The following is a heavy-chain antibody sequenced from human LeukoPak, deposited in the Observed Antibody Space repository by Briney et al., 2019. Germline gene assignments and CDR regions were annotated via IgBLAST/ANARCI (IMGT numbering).Heavy chain of an antibody. Sequence: GASVKVSCKASGYTFTGYYMHWVRQAPGQGLEWMGWINPNSGGTNYAQKFQGRVTMTRDTSISTAYMELSRLRSDDTAVYYCARDVRERWLQSCFDYWGQGTLVTVSS. CDR3: ARDVRERWLQSCFDY. V-gene: IGHV1-2*02. D-gene: IGHD5-24*01. CDR1: GYTFTGYY. J-gene: IGHJ4*02. CDR2: INPNSGGT.